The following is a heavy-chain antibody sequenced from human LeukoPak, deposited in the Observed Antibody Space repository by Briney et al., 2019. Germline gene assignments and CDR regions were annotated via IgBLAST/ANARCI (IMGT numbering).Heavy chain of an antibody. J-gene: IGHJ4*02. V-gene: IGHV1-69*13. CDR2: IIPIFGTA. CDR1: GGTFSSYA. D-gene: IGHD6-19*01. CDR3: ARDFEIHSRGWPHRFDY. Sequence: GASVKVSCKASGGTFSSYAISWVRQAPGQGLEWMGGIIPIFGTANYAQKFQGRVTITADESTSTAYMELSSLRSEDTAVYYCARDFEIHSRGWPHRFDYWGQGTLVTVSS.